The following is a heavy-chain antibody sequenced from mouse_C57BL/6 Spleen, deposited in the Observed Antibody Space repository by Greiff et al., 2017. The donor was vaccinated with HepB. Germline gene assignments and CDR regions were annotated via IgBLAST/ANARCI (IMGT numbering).Heavy chain of an antibody. J-gene: IGHJ3*01. Sequence: EVQVVESGGGLVKPGGSLKLSCAASGFTFSSYAMSWVRQTPEKRLEWVATISDGGSYTYYPDHVKGRFTIFRDNAKNNRYLQMGHLTGEDKAMYYCAREDHGRGCAYGGQGTLVAVAA. CDR3: AREDHGRGCAY. CDR2: ISDGGSYT. V-gene: IGHV5-4*01. CDR1: GFTFSSYA.